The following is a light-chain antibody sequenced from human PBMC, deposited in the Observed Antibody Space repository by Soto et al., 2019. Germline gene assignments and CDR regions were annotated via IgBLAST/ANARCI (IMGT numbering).Light chain of an antibody. CDR1: TXDIAGYNY. CDR3: TSFSSSTSLYV. J-gene: IGLJ1*01. Sequence: QSVLTQPASVSGSLGQSITISCTGTTXDIAGYNYISWYQQLPGKAPKLMIYQVTIRPSGISNRFSGSKSGNTASLTISGLQAEDEADYYCTSFSSSTSLYVFGTGTKVTVL. V-gene: IGLV2-14*01. CDR2: QVT.